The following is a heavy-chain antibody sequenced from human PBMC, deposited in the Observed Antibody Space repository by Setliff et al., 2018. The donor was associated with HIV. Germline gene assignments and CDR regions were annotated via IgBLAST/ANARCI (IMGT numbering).Heavy chain of an antibody. CDR2: TRNKANTYTT. Sequence: GGSLRLSCAASGFTFSDYYMDWVRQAPGKGLEWVGRTRNKANTYTTKYAASVKGRFTISRDDSKNSLYLQMNSLKTEDTAVYYCTTDRWSHFYDSSGYYYYYWGQGTLVTVSS. CDR1: GFTFSDYY. D-gene: IGHD3-22*01. J-gene: IGHJ4*02. CDR3: TTDRWSHFYDSSGYYYYY. V-gene: IGHV3-72*01.